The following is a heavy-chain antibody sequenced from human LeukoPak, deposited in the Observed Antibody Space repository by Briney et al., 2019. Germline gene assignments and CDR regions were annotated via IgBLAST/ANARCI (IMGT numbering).Heavy chain of an antibody. CDR2: IYSGGST. Sequence: PGGSLRLSCAASGFTASSNYMSWVRQAPGKGLEWVSVIYSGGSTYYADSVKGRFTISRDNSKNTLYLQMNSLRAEDTAVYCCARDHDRSDAFDIWGQGTMVTVSS. CDR3: ARDHDRSDAFDI. V-gene: IGHV3-53*05. D-gene: IGHD3-22*01. CDR1: GFTASSNY. J-gene: IGHJ3*02.